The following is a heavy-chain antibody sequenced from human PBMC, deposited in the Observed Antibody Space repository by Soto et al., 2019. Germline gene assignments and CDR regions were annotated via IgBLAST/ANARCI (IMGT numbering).Heavy chain of an antibody. CDR1: GGTFSSYA. J-gene: IGHJ4*02. CDR2: IIPIFGTA. D-gene: IGHD6-6*01. CDR3: AMREGTRQLVTPLIDY. V-gene: IGHV1-69*13. Sequence: GASVKVSCKASGGTFSSYAISWVRQAPGQGLEWMGGIIPIFGTANYAQKFQGRVTITADESTSTAYMELSSLRSEDTAVYYCAMREGTRQLVTPLIDYWGQGTLVTVSS.